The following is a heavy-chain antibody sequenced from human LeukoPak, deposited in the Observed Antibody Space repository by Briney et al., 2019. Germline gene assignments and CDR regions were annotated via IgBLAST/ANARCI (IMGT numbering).Heavy chain of an antibody. D-gene: IGHD2-2*01. CDR3: AREVEVGYCSSTSCYAPYNWFDP. V-gene: IGHV4-59*12. CDR2: IYYSGST. J-gene: IGHJ5*02. Sequence: SETLSLTCTVPGGSISSYYWSWIRQPPGKGLEWIGYIYYSGSTNYNPSLKSRVTISVDTSKNPFSLKLSSVTAADTAVYYCAREVEVGYCSSTSCYAPYNWFDPWGQGTLVTVSS. CDR1: GGSISSYY.